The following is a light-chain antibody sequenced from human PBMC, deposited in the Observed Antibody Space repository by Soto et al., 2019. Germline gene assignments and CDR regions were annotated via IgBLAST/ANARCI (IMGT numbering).Light chain of an antibody. Sequence: QSALTQPPSASGSPGQSVTISCTGTSSDVGAYNYVSWYQQHAGKAPKLVIYEVTKRPSGVPDRFSGSKSANTASLTVSGLQAEDEADYYCSSFASGNTWGFGGGTQLTVL. V-gene: IGLV2-8*01. J-gene: IGLJ7*01. CDR1: SSDVGAYNY. CDR2: EVT. CDR3: SSFASGNTWG.